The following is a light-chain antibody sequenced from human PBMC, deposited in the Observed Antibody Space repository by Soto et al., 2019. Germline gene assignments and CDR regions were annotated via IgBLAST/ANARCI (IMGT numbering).Light chain of an antibody. V-gene: IGKV3-20*01. Sequence: EIVLTQSPGTLSLSLGERATLSCRASQSVSSNYLAWYQQKPGQAPRLLIYGVSSRATGIPDRFTGSGSGRDFALTISRLEPEDFAVYYCQQYGRSPYSFGQGTKLEIK. J-gene: IGKJ2*01. CDR3: QQYGRSPYS. CDR1: QSVSSNY. CDR2: GVS.